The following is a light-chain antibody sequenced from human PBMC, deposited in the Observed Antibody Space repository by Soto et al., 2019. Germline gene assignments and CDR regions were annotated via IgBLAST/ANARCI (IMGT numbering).Light chain of an antibody. V-gene: IGKV3-11*01. CDR1: QSVSSY. J-gene: IGKJ4*01. CDR2: DAS. Sequence: EIVLTQSPATLSLSPGERATLSCRASQSVSSYLAWYQQKPGQAPRLLIYDASNRATGIPARFSGSGSCTDFTRTISSLEPEDFAVYYCQQRSNWPPSLTFGGGTKVEIK. CDR3: QQRSNWPPSLT.